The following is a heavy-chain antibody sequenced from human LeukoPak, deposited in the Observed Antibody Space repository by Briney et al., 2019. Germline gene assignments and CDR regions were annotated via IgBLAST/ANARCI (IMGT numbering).Heavy chain of an antibody. D-gene: IGHD3-10*01. CDR1: VGTFSSYA. J-gene: IGHJ5*02. Sequence: RASVKVSCKASVGTFSSYAISWVRQAPGQGLEWMGGIIPIFGTANYAQKFQGRVTITADESTSTAYMELSSLRSEDTAVYYCAREVYGSGSYYKFLYWFDPWGQGTLVTVSS. V-gene: IGHV1-69*13. CDR2: IIPIFGTA. CDR3: AREVYGSGSYYKFLYWFDP.